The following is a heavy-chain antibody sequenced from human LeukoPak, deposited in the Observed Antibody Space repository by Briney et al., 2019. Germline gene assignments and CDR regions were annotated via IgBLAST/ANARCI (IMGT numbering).Heavy chain of an antibody. V-gene: IGHV1-2*02. CDR2: IDPNSGGT. CDR3: ASSHGIASRSPPGY. J-gene: IGHJ4*02. D-gene: IGHD6-6*01. Sequence: ASVKVSCKSSGYTFTAYYMHWVRRAPGQGFEWMGWIDPNSGGTDYAQKFQGRVTMTRDTSITTAYVELSRLTSDDTAIYYCASSHGIASRSPPGYWGQGTLVTVSS. CDR1: GYTFTAYY.